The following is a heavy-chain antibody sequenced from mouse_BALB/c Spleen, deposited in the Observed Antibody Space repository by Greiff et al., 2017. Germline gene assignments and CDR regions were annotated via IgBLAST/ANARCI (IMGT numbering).Heavy chain of an antibody. CDR2: INPSNGGT. CDR3: TRWVLRRGYAMDY. Sequence: QVQLQQSGAELVKPGASVKLSCKASGYTFTSYYMYWVKQRPGQGLEWIGLINPSNGGTNFNEKFKSKATLTVDKSSSTAYMQRSSLTNEDSAVYYCTRWVLRRGYAMDYWGRGASVTVST. CDR1: GYTFTSYY. V-gene: IGHV1S81*02. J-gene: IGHJ4*01.